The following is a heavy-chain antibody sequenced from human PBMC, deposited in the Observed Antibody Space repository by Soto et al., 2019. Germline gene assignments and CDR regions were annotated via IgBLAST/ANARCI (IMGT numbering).Heavy chain of an antibody. Sequence: SETLSLTCTVSGGSINSYYWSWIRQPPGKGLEWIGYIYYSGSTNYNPSLKGRVTISKDTSKNQLSLKLTSVTAADTAVYYCARDLQQLCYLFPWGQGTLVTVSS. V-gene: IGHV4-59*01. CDR2: IYYSGST. CDR3: ARDLQQLCYLFP. J-gene: IGHJ5*02. CDR1: GGSINSYY. D-gene: IGHD6-13*01.